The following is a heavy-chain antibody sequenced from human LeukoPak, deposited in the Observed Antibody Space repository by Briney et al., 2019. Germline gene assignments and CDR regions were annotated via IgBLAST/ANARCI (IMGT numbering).Heavy chain of an antibody. CDR2: IYYSGST. D-gene: IGHD5-12*01. V-gene: IGHV4-31*03. CDR3: ARDRGIRGYSGYGIDY. Sequence: SETLSLTCTVSGGSISSGGYYWSWIRQHPGKGLEWIGYIYYSGSTYYNPSLKSRVTISVDTSKNQFSLKLSSVTAADTAMYYCARDRGIRGYSGYGIDYWGQGTLVTVSS. J-gene: IGHJ4*02. CDR1: GGSISSGGYY.